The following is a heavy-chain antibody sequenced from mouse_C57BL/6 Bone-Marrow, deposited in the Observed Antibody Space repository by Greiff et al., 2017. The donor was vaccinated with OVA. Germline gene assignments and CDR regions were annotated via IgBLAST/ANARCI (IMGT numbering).Heavy chain of an antibody. D-gene: IGHD1-1*01. CDR1: GYTFTSYW. V-gene: IGHV1-64*01. CDR2: IHPNSGST. J-gene: IGHJ2*01. Sequence: QVQLQQSGAELVKPGASVKLSCKASGYTFTSYWMHWVKQRPGQGLEWIGMIHPNSGSTNYNEKFKSKATLTVDKSSSTAYMQLSSLTSEDSAVYYCARPNYYGRDFDYWGQGTTLTVSS. CDR3: ARPNYYGRDFDY.